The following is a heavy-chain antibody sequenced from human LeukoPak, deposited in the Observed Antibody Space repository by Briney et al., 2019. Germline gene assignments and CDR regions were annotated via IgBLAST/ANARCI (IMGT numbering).Heavy chain of an antibody. J-gene: IGHJ5*02. CDR3: AREGPYCSSTSCYNWFDP. Sequence: SETLSLTCTASGGSISSYYWSWIRRPPGKGLEWIGYIYYSGSTNYNPSLKSRVTISVDTSKNQFSLKLSSVTAADTAVYYCAREGPYCSSTSCYNWFDPWGQGTLVTVSS. D-gene: IGHD2-2*01. CDR2: IYYSGST. V-gene: IGHV4-59*01. CDR1: GGSISSYY.